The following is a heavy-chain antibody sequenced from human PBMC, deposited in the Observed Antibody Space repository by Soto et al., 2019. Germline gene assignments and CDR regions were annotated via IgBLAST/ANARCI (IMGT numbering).Heavy chain of an antibody. V-gene: IGHV1-46*01. J-gene: IGHJ6*02. D-gene: IGHD4-17*01. Sequence: ASVKVSCKASGYTFTSYYMHWVRQAPGQGLEWMGIINPSGGSTGYAQKFQGRVTMTRDTSTSTVYMELSSLRSEDTAVYYCASSYGDYGAYYYYGMDVWGQGTTVTVSS. CDR3: ASSYGDYGAYYYYGMDV. CDR2: INPSGGST. CDR1: GYTFTSYY.